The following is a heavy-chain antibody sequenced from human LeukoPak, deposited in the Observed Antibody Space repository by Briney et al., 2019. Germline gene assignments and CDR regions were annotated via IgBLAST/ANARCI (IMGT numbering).Heavy chain of an antibody. V-gene: IGHV4-39*07. D-gene: IGHD6-13*01. J-gene: IGHJ5*02. CDR1: GGSISSSIYY. CDR3: ARPPHRSSWYGGWFDP. CDR2: VFYNGAT. Sequence: SETLSLTCIVSGGSISSSIYYWAWVRQPPGKGLEWIGTVFYNGATQYSPSLRSRVTISIDMSTNQFSLKLTSVTAADTAVYYCARPPHRSSWYGGWFDPWGQGTLVTVSS.